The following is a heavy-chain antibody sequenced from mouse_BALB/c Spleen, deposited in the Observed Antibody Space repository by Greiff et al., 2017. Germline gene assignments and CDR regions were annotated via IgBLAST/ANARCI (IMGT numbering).Heavy chain of an antibody. CDR1: GFSLTSYG. CDR3: ARTGLPYAMDY. CDR2: IWSGGST. J-gene: IGHJ4*01. D-gene: IGHD2-2*01. Sequence: VKLQESGPGLVQPSQSLSITCTVSGFSLTSYGVHWVRQSPGKGLEWLGVIWSGGSTDYNAAFISRLSISKDNSKSQVFFKMNSLQANDTAIYYCARTGLPYAMDYWGQGTSVTVSS. V-gene: IGHV2-2*02.